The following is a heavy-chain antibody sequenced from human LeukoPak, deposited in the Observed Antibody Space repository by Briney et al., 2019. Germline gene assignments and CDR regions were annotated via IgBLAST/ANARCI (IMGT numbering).Heavy chain of an antibody. CDR3: AKAGFGPINNWFDP. CDR2: ISGSGGTT. J-gene: IGHJ5*02. D-gene: IGHD3-10*01. V-gene: IGHV3-23*01. Sequence: GGSLRLSCAASGLTFSSYALAWVRQAPGKGLEWVSAISGSGGTTYYADSVKGRFTISRDNSNNPLYLQMNSLRAEDTAVYYCAKAGFGPINNWFDPWGQGTLVTVSS. CDR1: GLTFSSYA.